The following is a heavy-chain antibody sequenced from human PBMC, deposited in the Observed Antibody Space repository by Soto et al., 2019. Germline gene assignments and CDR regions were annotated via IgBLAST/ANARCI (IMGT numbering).Heavy chain of an antibody. V-gene: IGHV1-3*01. CDR3: ASEIEATTATSLDY. Sequence: VASVKVSCKASGYTFSGSVMHWVRQAPGQGLEWMGWINAANGNTKYLQKVKGRVTMTWGTSSSTAYMELSSMRSEDTAIYYCASEIEATTATSLDYWGQATLVTVPS. CDR1: GYTFSGSV. D-gene: IGHD4-17*01. J-gene: IGHJ4*02. CDR2: INAANGNT.